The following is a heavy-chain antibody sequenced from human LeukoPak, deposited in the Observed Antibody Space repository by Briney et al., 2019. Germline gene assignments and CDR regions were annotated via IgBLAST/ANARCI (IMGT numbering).Heavy chain of an antibody. CDR3: ASGIVSLYYYYMDV. Sequence: GGSLRLSCAASGFTFSSYWMSWVRQVPGKGLEWVANIKQDGSEKYYVDSVKGRFTISRDNAKNSLYLQMNSLRAEDTAVYYCASGIVSLYYYYMDVWGKGTTVTVSS. J-gene: IGHJ6*03. D-gene: IGHD1-14*01. CDR1: GFTFSSYW. V-gene: IGHV3-7*01. CDR2: IKQDGSEK.